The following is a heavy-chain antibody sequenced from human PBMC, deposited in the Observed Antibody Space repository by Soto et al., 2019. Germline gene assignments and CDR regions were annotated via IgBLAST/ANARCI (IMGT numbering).Heavy chain of an antibody. CDR1: GFTFSSYA. D-gene: IGHD3-10*01. Sequence: EVQLLESGGGLVQPGGSLRLSCPASGFTFSSYAMSWVRQAPGKGLEWVSAISGSGGSTYYADSVKGRFTISRDNSKNALYLQMISLRAEDTAVYYCAKAVGSGSYVFDYWGQGPLVTVSS. V-gene: IGHV3-23*01. J-gene: IGHJ4*02. CDR2: ISGSGGST. CDR3: AKAVGSGSYVFDY.